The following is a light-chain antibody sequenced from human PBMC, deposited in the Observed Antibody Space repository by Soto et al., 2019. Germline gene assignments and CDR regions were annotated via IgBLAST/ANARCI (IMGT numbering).Light chain of an antibody. CDR1: QSVRSNY. CDR2: NSS. Sequence: ETVFTQSPGTLSLSPGERATLSCRASQSVRSNYLAWYQQKPGQAPRLLIYNSSTRATGIPDRFSGSGSGTDFTLTISRLEPEDFALYYCQQYRDLPQTFGQGTKV. J-gene: IGKJ1*01. CDR3: QQYRDLPQT. V-gene: IGKV3-20*01.